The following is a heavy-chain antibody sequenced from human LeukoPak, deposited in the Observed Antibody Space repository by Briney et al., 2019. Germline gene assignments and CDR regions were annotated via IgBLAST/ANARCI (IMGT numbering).Heavy chain of an antibody. V-gene: IGHV5-51*01. CDR2: IYPGDSDT. D-gene: IGHD6-13*01. J-gene: IGHJ4*02. CDR1: GYSFTSYW. CDR3: ARLLRIPPGITATGRGFDY. Sequence: GESLKISCKGSGYSFTSYWIGWVRQMPGKGLEWMGIIYPGDSDTRYSPSFQGQVTISADKSISTAYLQWSSLKASDTAMYYCARLLRIPPGITATGRGFDYWGQGTLVTVSS.